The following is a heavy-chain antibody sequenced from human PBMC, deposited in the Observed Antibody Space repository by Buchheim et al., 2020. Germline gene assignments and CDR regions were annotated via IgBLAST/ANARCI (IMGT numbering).Heavy chain of an antibody. CDR3: AKPYYYDSSGYYLGY. V-gene: IGHV3-30*18. CDR2: ISYDGSNK. J-gene: IGHJ4*02. Sequence: QVQLVESGGGVVQPGRSLRLSCAASGFTFSSYGMHWVRQAPSKGLEWVAVISYDGSNKYYADSVKGRFTISRDNSKNTLYLQMNSLRAEDTAVYYCAKPYYYDSSGYYLGYWGQGTL. CDR1: GFTFSSYG. D-gene: IGHD3-22*01.